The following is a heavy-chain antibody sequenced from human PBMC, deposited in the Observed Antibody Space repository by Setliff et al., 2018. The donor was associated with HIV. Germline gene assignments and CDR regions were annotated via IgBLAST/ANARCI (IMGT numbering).Heavy chain of an antibody. CDR1: GYTFTSYA. Sequence: RASVKVSCKASGYTFTSYAMHWVRQAPGQRLEWMGWINAGNGNTKYSQKFQGRVTITRDTSASTAYMELSSLRSEDTAVYYCARGKGSSGYYYYYGMDVWGQGTTVTVS. CDR2: INAGNGNT. D-gene: IGHD3-10*01. CDR3: ARGKGSSGYYYYYGMDV. J-gene: IGHJ6*02. V-gene: IGHV1-3*01.